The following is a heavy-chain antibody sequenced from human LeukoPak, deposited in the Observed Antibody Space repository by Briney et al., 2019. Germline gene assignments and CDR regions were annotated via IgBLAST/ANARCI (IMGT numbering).Heavy chain of an antibody. Sequence: GGSLRLSCAASGFTFSSYWMHWVRQAPGKGLVWVSVIYSGGSTYYADSVKGRFTISRDNSKNTLYLQMNSLRAEDTAVYYCARWERHSSSLWYYFDYWGQGTLVTVSS. CDR3: ARWERHSSSLWYYFDY. CDR1: GFTFSSYW. V-gene: IGHV3-53*01. CDR2: IYSGGST. J-gene: IGHJ4*02. D-gene: IGHD6-6*01.